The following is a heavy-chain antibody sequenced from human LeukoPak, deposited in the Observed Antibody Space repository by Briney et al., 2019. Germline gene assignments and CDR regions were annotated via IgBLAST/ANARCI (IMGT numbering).Heavy chain of an antibody. J-gene: IGHJ4*02. V-gene: IGHV3-23*01. D-gene: IGHD3-22*01. Sequence: PGGSLRLSCAASGFTFSSYAMSWVRQAPGKGLEWVSAISGSGGSTYYADSVKGRFTTSRDNSKNTLYLQMNSLRAEDTAVYYCAGHYYDSSGYYSPTLGYWGQGTLVTVSS. CDR3: AGHYYDSSGYYSPTLGY. CDR2: ISGSGGST. CDR1: GFTFSSYA.